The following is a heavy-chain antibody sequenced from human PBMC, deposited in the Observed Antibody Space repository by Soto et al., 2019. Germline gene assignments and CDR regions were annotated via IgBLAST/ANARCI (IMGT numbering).Heavy chain of an antibody. J-gene: IGHJ4*02. CDR2: ISSDGSNK. CDR1: GFTFSSYA. Sequence: QVQLVESGGGVVQPGRSLRLSCAASGFTFSSYAMHWVRQAPGKGLEWVAVISSDGSNKYYADSVKGRFTISRDNSKNTLYLQMNSQRAEDTAVYYCARFKGCSGGTCYSYFDYWGQGTLVTVSS. V-gene: IGHV3-30-3*01. D-gene: IGHD2-15*01. CDR3: ARFKGCSGGTCYSYFDY.